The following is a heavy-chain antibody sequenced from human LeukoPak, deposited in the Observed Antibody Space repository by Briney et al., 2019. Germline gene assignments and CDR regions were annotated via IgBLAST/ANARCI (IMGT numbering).Heavy chain of an antibody. V-gene: IGHV3-23*01. CDR3: AKFSYGDYVA. J-gene: IGHJ5*02. CDR2: ISSSDGPT. CDR1: GFTFSSYA. Sequence: GGSLRLSCAASGFTFSSYAMSWVRQAPGKGLEWVSAISSSDGPTYYADSVKGRFTISRDNSKNTLSLQMNSLRPDDTAVYYCAKFSYGDYVAWGQGTLVIVSS. D-gene: IGHD4-17*01.